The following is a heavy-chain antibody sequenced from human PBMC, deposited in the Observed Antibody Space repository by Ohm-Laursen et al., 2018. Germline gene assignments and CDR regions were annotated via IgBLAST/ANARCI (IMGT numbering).Heavy chain of an antibody. J-gene: IGHJ4*02. CDR2: IKPDGSEK. CDR1: GFTFSTYW. V-gene: IGHV3-7*01. D-gene: IGHD6-19*01. Sequence: SLRLSCAASGFTFSTYWMSWVRQAPGKGLEWVANIKPDGSEKYCVDSVKGRFTISRDNAKNSLYLQMNSLRAEDTAVYSCAVGDRGTTAVAGDFWGPGTLVTVSS. CDR3: AVGDRGTTAVAGDF.